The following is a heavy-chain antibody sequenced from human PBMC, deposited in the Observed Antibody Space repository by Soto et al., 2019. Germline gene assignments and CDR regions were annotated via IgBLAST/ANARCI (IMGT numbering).Heavy chain of an antibody. CDR1: GFTFSDHF. D-gene: IGHD2-21*02. CDR2: IRDKARGYTT. J-gene: IGHJ3*02. V-gene: IGHV3-72*01. CDR3: TRLLAYCGGDCHSFAFDI. Sequence: GGSLRLSCAASGFTFSDHFMEWFRQAPGKGPEWVGRIRDKARGYTTDYAASVKGRFTISRDDSKNSLYLQMNSLKPEDTALYYCTRLLAYCGGDCHSFAFDIWGQGTMVTVSS.